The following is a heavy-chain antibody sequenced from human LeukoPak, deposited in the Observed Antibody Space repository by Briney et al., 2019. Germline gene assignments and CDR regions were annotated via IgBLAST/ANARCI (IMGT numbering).Heavy chain of an antibody. Sequence: SVKVSCKASGGTFTSYAISWVRQAPGQGLEWMGRIIPILGIANYAQKFQGRVTITADKSTSTAYMELSSLRSEDTAVYYCARDLGSSWYFPLDYWGQGTLVTVSS. CDR1: GGTFTSYA. CDR3: ARDLGSSWYFPLDY. V-gene: IGHV1-69*04. D-gene: IGHD6-13*01. J-gene: IGHJ4*02. CDR2: IIPILGIA.